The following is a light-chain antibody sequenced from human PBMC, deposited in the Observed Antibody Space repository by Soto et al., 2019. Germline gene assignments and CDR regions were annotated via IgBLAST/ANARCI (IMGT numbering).Light chain of an antibody. CDR2: GAS. CDR3: QQYNNWPPVT. Sequence: EIVMTQSPATLSVSPGERATLSCRASQSVSSNLAWYQQKPGQAPRLLIYGASTRASGIPARFSGSGSGTEFTLTISSLQSEDFAVYYCQQYNNWPPVTFGQGTKVDIK. J-gene: IGKJ1*01. CDR1: QSVSSN. V-gene: IGKV3-15*01.